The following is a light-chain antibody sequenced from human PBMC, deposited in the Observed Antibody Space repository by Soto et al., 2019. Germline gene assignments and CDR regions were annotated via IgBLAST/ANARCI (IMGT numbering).Light chain of an antibody. Sequence: EIVLTQSPGTLSLSPGERATLSCRASQSITSNYLAWYQQKPGQAPRLLIYLASNRAAGIPDRFSGSGSGDDFALTINRLEPEDFAVYLCQRYGSSPWTFGQGTKVDIK. CDR3: QRYGSSPWT. J-gene: IGKJ1*01. V-gene: IGKV3-20*01. CDR2: LAS. CDR1: QSITSNY.